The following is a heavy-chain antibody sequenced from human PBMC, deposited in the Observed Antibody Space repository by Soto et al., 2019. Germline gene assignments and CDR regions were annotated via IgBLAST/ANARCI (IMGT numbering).Heavy chain of an antibody. V-gene: IGHV4-59*01. CDR1: GGSISSYY. CDR2: IYYSGST. Sequence: SETLSLTCTVSGGSISSYYWSWIRQPPGKGLEWIGYIYYSGSTNYNPSLKSRVTISVDTSKNQFSLKLSSVTAADTAVYYCAREATMVRDRSGFDPWGQGTLVTVSS. CDR3: AREATMVRDRSGFDP. J-gene: IGHJ5*02. D-gene: IGHD3-10*01.